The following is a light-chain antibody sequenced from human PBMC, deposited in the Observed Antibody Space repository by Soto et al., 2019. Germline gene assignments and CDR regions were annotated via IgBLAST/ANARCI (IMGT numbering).Light chain of an antibody. CDR1: QSVGHMF. V-gene: IGKV3-20*01. CDR3: QQYNTYSKT. Sequence: ILLTHFPVTPTQSLGHRHTHSCRASQSVGHMFLAWFQKKPGQDPRLLIFDAYRRATGIPDRFSGSGSGTEFNLTISSLQTDDFATYYCQQYNTYSKTFGQGTKVDIK. J-gene: IGKJ1*01. CDR2: DAY.